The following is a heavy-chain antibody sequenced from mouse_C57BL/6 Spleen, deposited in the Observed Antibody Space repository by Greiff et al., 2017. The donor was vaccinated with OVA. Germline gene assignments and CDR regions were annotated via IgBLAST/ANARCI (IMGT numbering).Heavy chain of an antibody. J-gene: IGHJ4*01. CDR2: IYPRSGNT. CDR1: GYTFTSYG. V-gene: IGHV1-81*01. CDR3: ARGSNSYAMDY. D-gene: IGHD2-5*01. Sequence: QVQLQQSGAELARPGASVKLSCKASGYTFTSYGISWVKQRTGQGLEWIGEIYPRSGNTYSNEKFKGKATLTAAKSSSTAYMELRSLTSEDAAVYFCARGSNSYAMDYWGQGTSVTASS.